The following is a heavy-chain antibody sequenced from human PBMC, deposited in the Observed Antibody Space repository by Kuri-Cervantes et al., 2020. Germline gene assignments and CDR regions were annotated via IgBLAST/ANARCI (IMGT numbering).Heavy chain of an antibody. Sequence: LSLTCAASGFTFSSYGMHWVRQAPGKGLEWVAVIWYDGSNKYYADSVKGRFTISRDNSKNTLYLQMNSLRAEDTAVYYCARGVSLPTMKAFDYWGQGTLVTVSS. V-gene: IGHV3-33*01. CDR2: IWYDGSNK. CDR1: GFTFSSYG. J-gene: IGHJ4*02. D-gene: IGHD3-22*01. CDR3: ARGVSLPTMKAFDY.